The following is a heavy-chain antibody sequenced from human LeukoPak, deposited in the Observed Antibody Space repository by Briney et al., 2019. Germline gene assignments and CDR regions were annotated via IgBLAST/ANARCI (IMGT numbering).Heavy chain of an antibody. CDR1: GFTFSSYG. CDR2: INNRGDST. J-gene: IGHJ5*02. Sequence: PGGSLRLSCAASGFTFSSYGMSWVRQAPGKGLEWVSGINNRGDSTYSADSVKGRFTISRDTSKNTLYLQINSLRVEDTAVYYCAKGRIGFDTWGQGTLVTVSS. CDR3: AKGRIGFDT. D-gene: IGHD2-15*01. V-gene: IGHV3-23*01.